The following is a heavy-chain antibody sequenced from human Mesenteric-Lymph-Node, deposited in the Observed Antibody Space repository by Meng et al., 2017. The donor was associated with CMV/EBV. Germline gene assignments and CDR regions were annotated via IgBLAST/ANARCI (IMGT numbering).Heavy chain of an antibody. V-gene: IGHV4-61*01. J-gene: IGHJ3*02. Sequence: SETLSLTCTVSGGSASIGSYYWSWIRQPPGKELEWAGYIYYSGSTNYNPYLKSRVTISVDTSKNQFSLKLTSVTAADTAVYYCARLPYYYDSSGYYYQAFDIWGQGTMVTVSS. D-gene: IGHD3-22*01. CDR3: ARLPYYYDSSGYYYQAFDI. CDR1: GGSASIGSYY. CDR2: IYYSGST.